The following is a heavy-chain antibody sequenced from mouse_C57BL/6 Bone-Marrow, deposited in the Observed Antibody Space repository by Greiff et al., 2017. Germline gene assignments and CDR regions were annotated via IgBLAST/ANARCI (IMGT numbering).Heavy chain of an antibody. CDR2: IHPHSGST. D-gene: IGHD1-1*01. CDR3: ALYYYGRSRFAY. Sequence: VQLQQPGAELVKPGASVKLSCKASGYTFTSYWMHWLQQRPGPGLEWIGMIHPHSGSTNSNEKFKSKATLPVDKSSSTAYMQLSSLTSENSAVYYCALYYYGRSRFAYWGQGTLVTVSA. V-gene: IGHV1-64*01. CDR1: GYTFTSYW. J-gene: IGHJ3*01.